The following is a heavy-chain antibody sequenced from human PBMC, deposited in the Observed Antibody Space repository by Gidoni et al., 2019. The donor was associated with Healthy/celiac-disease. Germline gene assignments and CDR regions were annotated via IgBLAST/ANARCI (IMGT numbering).Heavy chain of an antibody. Sequence: VQLAQSGAEVKKPGASVKVACTASGYTFTGYYMHWVRHAHGQGLAWMVWINPNSGGTNYAQKFQGRVTMTRDTSISTAYMELSRLRSDDTAVYYCARDPWTDYPFDYWGQGTLVTVSS. V-gene: IGHV1-2*02. CDR2: INPNSGGT. J-gene: IGHJ4*02. CDR1: GYTFTGYY. D-gene: IGHD4-17*01. CDR3: ARDPWTDYPFDY.